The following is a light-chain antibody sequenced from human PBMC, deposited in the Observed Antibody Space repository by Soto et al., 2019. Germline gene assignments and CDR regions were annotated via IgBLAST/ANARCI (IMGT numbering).Light chain of an antibody. V-gene: IGKV3-15*01. CDR3: QQYNNWPGWT. Sequence: EIVMTQSPATLSVSPGERATLSCRASQSVSSNLAWYQQKPGQAPRLLIYGASTRATGIPARFSGSGSGTEFTLTISSLQSEEFSVYYCQQYNNWPGWTFGQGTKVEIK. CDR1: QSVSSN. CDR2: GAS. J-gene: IGKJ1*01.